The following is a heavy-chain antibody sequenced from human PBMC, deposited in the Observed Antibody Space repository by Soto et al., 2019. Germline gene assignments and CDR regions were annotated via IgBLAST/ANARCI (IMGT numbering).Heavy chain of an antibody. CDR3: ARVAKNISAMDV. V-gene: IGHV3-74*01. CDR2: IKFDGSST. J-gene: IGHJ6*02. D-gene: IGHD3-3*02. Sequence: EVQLVESGGGLVQPGGSLRLCCAASGFAFSTYWMHWVRQAPGKGLLWVARIKFDGSSTYSADSVKGRFTISRDDAKNPLYLQMNGLRVYDTAVDYCARVAKNISAMDVWGQGTTVTVSS. CDR1: GFAFSTYW.